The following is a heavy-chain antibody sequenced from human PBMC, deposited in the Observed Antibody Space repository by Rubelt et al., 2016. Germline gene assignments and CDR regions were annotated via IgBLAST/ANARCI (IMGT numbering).Heavy chain of an antibody. D-gene: IGHD2-15*01. Sequence: QVQLQESGPGLVKPSGTLSLTCAVSGGSISSSNWWSWVRQPPGRGLEWIGEIYRSGTTHYNPSLKSRVTISVDKSKNQFSLKLSEGSAADTAVYYCARGGGSYNSDYYYGIDAWGQGTTVTVSS. V-gene: IGHV4-4*02. CDR1: GGSISSSNW. CDR2: IYRSGTT. CDR3: ARGGGSYNSDYYYGIDA. J-gene: IGHJ6*02.